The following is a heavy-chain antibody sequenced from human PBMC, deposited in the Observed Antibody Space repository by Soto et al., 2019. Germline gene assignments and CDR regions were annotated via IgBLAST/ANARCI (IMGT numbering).Heavy chain of an antibody. CDR3: ASYHGSESFYYNGIDY. CDR1: GDSIIISNYY. CDR2: IYYSGST. D-gene: IGHD3-10*01. V-gene: IGHV4-39*01. J-gene: IGHJ4*02. Sequence: PSETLSLTCAVSGDSIIISNYYWGWSREPAGKGLEWIGSIYYSGSTYYNPSLKSRVTISVDTSKNQFSLKLNSVTAAETAVYYCASYHGSESFYYNGIDYWGQGNLVTVSS.